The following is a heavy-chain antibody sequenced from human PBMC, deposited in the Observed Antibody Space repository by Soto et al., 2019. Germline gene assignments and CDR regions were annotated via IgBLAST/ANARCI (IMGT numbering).Heavy chain of an antibody. J-gene: IGHJ2*01. CDR1: GFTFSSYG. D-gene: IGHD4-17*01. CDR3: AKVVDYALYWYFDL. V-gene: IGHV3-30*18. Sequence: QVQLVESGGGVVQPGRSLRLSCAASGFTFSSYGMHWVRQAPGKGLEWVAVISYDGSNKYYADSVKGRFTISRDNXTNTLYLQMNSLRAEDTAVYYCAKVVDYALYWYFDLWGRGTLVTVSS. CDR2: ISYDGSNK.